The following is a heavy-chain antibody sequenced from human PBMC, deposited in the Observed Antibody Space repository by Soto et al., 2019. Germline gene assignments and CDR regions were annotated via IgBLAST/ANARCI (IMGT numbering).Heavy chain of an antibody. CDR1: GFTFSSYG. D-gene: IGHD2-2*02. CDR2: ISYDGSNK. Sequence: QRLSCAASGFTFSSYGMHWVRQAPGKGLEWVAVISYDGSNKYYADSVKGRFTISRDNSKNTLYLQMNSLRAEDTAVYYCAKDSGYCSSTSCYMVYWGKGTLGTVSS. CDR3: AKDSGYCSSTSCYMVY. V-gene: IGHV3-30*18. J-gene: IGHJ4*02.